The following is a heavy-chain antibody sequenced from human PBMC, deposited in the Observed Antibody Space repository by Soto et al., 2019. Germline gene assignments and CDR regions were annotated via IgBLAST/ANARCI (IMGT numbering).Heavy chain of an antibody. CDR2: ISYDGSNK. J-gene: IGHJ5*02. V-gene: IGHV3-30*18. CDR1: GFTFSSYG. D-gene: IGHD2-21*02. CDR3: AKDGDYANWFDP. Sequence: PGGSLRLSCAASGFTFSSYGMHWVRQAPGKGLEWVAVISYDGSNKYYADSVKGRFTISRDNSKNTLYLQMNSLRAEDTAVYYCAKDGDYANWFDPWGQGTLVTVSS.